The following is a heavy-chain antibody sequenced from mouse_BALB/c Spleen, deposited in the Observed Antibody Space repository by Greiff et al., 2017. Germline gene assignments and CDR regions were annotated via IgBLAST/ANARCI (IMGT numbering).Heavy chain of an antibody. V-gene: IGHV5-6*02. CDR1: GFTFSSYG. D-gene: IGHD1-1*01. J-gene: IGHJ2*01. CDR3: ARWGVVASFDY. CDR2: ISSGGSYT. Sequence: DVMLVESGGDLVKPGGSLKLSCAASGFTFSSYGMSWVRQTPDKRLEWVATISSGGSYTYYPDSVKGRFTISRDNAKNTLYLQMSSLKSEDTAMYYCARWGVVASFDYWGQGTTLTVSS.